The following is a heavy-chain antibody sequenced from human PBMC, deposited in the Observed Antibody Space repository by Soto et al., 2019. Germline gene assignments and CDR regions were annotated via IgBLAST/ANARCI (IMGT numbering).Heavy chain of an antibody. CDR1: GYTFTSYA. Sequence: ASVKVSCKASGYTFTSYAMHWVRQAPGQRLEWMGWITPFKSDTNYAQKFQDRVTITRDRSVSTAYMELSNLRSDDTAMYYCARSPFAGSDAFDIWGQGTMVTVSS. CDR3: ARSPFAGSDAFDI. V-gene: IGHV1-45*02. J-gene: IGHJ3*02. D-gene: IGHD1-1*01. CDR2: ITPFKSDT.